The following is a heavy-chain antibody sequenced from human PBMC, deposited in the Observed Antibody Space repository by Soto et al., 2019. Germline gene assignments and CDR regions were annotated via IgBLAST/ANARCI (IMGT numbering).Heavy chain of an antibody. J-gene: IGHJ3*02. CDR2: ISGSGGRT. D-gene: IGHD2-15*01. Sequence: GGSLRLSCAASGFTFSSYAMSWVRQAPGKGLEWVSAISGSGGRTYYAASVKGRFTISRDNSKNTLYLQMNSLRAEDTAVYYCATPPYAVAATPPDAFDIWSQGTMVTVSS. CDR1: GFTFSSYA. V-gene: IGHV3-23*01. CDR3: ATPPYAVAATPPDAFDI.